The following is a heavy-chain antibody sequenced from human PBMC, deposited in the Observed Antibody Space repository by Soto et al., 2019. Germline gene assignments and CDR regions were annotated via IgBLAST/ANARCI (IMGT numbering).Heavy chain of an antibody. V-gene: IGHV1-69*01. CDR1: GGTFNTYA. CDR3: AKEAGDH. Sequence: QMQLVQSGAEVKERGSSVKISCKTSGGTFNTYALTWVRQAPGQGLESIGGIIPIFGIKNVAQRFQGRVTINADESLTTAYMEMTSLRSDDTAVYYCAKEAGDHWGQGTLVTVSS. J-gene: IGHJ4*02. CDR2: IIPIFGIK. D-gene: IGHD3-10*01.